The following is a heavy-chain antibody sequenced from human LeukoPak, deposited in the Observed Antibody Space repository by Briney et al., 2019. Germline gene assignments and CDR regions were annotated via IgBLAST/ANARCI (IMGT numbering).Heavy chain of an antibody. CDR1: GGSFSGYY. J-gene: IGHJ3*02. Sequence: SETLSLTCADYGGSFSGYYWSWIRQPPGKGLEWIGEINHSGRTNYNPSLKSRVTISVDTSKNQFSLKLSSVTAADTAVYYCARGRLFDIWGQGTMVTVSS. CDR3: ARGRLFDI. V-gene: IGHV4-34*01. CDR2: INHSGRT.